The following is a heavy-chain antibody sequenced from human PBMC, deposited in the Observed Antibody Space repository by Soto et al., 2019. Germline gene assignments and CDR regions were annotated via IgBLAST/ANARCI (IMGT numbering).Heavy chain of an antibody. D-gene: IGHD6-13*01. J-gene: IGHJ5*01. CDR3: VRLAGNSWLDS. CDR2: INHSGST. Sequence: PSETLSLTCAVYGGSFSGYYWSWIRQPPGKGLEWIGEINHSGSTNYNPSLKSRVTISVDTSKNQLSLQLNSVTPDDTAVYYCVRLAGNSWLDSWGPGTLVTVSS. V-gene: IGHV4-34*01. CDR1: GGSFSGYY.